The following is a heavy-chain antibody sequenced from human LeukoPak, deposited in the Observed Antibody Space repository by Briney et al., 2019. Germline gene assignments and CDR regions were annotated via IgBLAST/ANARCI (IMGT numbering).Heavy chain of an antibody. CDR3: ARDSNTGYYDSSGSFFDY. CDR2: ISYDGSNK. J-gene: IGHJ4*02. CDR1: GFSFSDFG. D-gene: IGHD3-22*01. V-gene: IGHV3-30*19. Sequence: PGGSLRLSCAASGFSFSDFGMHWVRQAPGKGLEWVAVISYDGSNKYYADSVKGRFTISRDNSKNTLYLQMNSLRAEDTAVYYCARDSNTGYYDSSGSFFDYWGQGTLVTVSS.